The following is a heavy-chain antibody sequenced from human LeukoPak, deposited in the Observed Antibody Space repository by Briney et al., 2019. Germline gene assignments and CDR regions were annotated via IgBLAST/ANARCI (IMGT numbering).Heavy chain of an antibody. CDR3: AREGDSYGPYNIWFDP. CDR1: GGTFSSYA. V-gene: IGHV1-69*05. Sequence: GASVKVSCKASGGTFSSYAISWVRQAPGQGLEWMGRIIPIFGTANYAQKFQGRVTITTDASTSTAYMELSSLRSEDTAVYYCAREGDSYGPYNIWFDPWGQGTLVTVSS. D-gene: IGHD5-18*01. CDR2: IIPIFGTA. J-gene: IGHJ5*02.